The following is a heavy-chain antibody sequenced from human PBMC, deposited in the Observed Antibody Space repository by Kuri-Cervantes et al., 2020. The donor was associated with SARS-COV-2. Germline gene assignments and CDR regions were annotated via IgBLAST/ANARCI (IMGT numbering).Heavy chain of an antibody. Sequence: GESLKISCAASGFIFNDYCMGWIRQAPGKGLEWVSYISSSCNNMYYADSVKGRFTISRDDAKNSLHLQMNSLRAEDTAVYYCARDPGGVFLRGIMIFXAHWFDTWGQGTLVTVSS. CDR2: ISSSCNNM. J-gene: IGHJ5*02. D-gene: IGHD3-9*01. V-gene: IGHV3-11*04. CDR1: GFIFNDYC. CDR3: ARDPGGVFLRGIMIFXAHWFDT.